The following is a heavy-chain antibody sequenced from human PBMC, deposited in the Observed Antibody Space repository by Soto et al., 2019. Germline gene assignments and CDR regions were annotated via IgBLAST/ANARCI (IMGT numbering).Heavy chain of an antibody. D-gene: IGHD1-1*01. V-gene: IGHV4-39*01. Sequence: SESLSLTFIVSVASISTRNDGWYWIRQPPGKGLEWIGSIFYSGSTYFSPSLKSRVTISIDTSKNQFSLKLTSVTAADTAVYYCARPSLPGASAWYDHWGQGTLVTVS. CDR1: VASISTRNDG. CDR3: ARPSLPGASAWYDH. CDR2: IFYSGST. J-gene: IGHJ5*02.